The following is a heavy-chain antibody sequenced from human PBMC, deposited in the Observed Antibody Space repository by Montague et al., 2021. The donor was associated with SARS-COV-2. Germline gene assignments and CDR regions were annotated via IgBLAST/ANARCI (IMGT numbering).Heavy chain of an antibody. CDR3: ARVGYYGSGTSLGMDV. CDR2: INHSGSA. V-gene: IGHV4-34*01. D-gene: IGHD3-10*01. Sequence: SETLSLTCAVYGGSFSGYNWSWIRQPPGKGREWIVEINHSGSANYNPSLKSRGTISVDTSKNQFSLKLSSVTAADTAVYYCARVGYYGSGTSLGMDVWGQGTTVTVSS. J-gene: IGHJ6*02. CDR1: GGSFSGYN.